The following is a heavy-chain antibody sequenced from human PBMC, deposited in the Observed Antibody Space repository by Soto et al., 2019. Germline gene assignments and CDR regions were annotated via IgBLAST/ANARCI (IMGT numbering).Heavy chain of an antibody. Sequence: ASVKVSCKASGYTFTSYYMHWVRQAPGQGLEWMGIINPSGGSTSYAQKFQGRVTMTRDTSTSTVYMELSSLRSEATAVYYCARDGTHILEWLLRNRYTWFDPWGQGTLVPVSS. V-gene: IGHV1-46*01. D-gene: IGHD3-3*01. CDR3: ARDGTHILEWLLRNRYTWFDP. CDR2: INPSGGST. CDR1: GYTFTSYY. J-gene: IGHJ5*02.